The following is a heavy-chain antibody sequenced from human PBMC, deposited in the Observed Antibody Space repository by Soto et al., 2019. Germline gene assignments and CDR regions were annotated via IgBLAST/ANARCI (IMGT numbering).Heavy chain of an antibody. J-gene: IGHJ4*02. Sequence: GGSLRLSCAASGFTFSSYEMNWVRQAPGKGLEWVSYISTRGNIIHYADSVKGRFTISRDNAKNSLYLQMNSLRAEDTAVYYCTRDVDYYDSSGYQDYWGQGTLVTVSS. V-gene: IGHV3-48*03. CDR2: ISTRGNII. D-gene: IGHD3-22*01. CDR1: GFTFSSYE. CDR3: TRDVDYYDSSGYQDY.